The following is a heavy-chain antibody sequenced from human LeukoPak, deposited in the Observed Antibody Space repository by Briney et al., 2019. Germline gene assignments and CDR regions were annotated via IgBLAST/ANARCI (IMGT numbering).Heavy chain of an antibody. CDR1: GFTFSSYG. J-gene: IGHJ4*02. D-gene: IGHD3-9*01. CDR2: ILYDGSNK. CDR3: AKDEGVYYDFLTGYPPPPFDF. V-gene: IGHV3-30*18. Sequence: GGSLRLSCAASGFTFSSYGMHWVRQAPRKELEWVAVILYDGSNKYYADSVKVRFTISRDNSKNTLYLQMNSVRAEDTAVYYCAKDEGVYYDFLTGYPPPPFDFWGQGTLVTVSS.